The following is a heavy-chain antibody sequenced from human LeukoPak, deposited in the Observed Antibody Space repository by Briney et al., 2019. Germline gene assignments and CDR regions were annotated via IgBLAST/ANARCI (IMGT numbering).Heavy chain of an antibody. CDR3: ARRRIVGSTDDAFDI. V-gene: IGHV3-30-3*01. Sequence: GRSLRLSCAASGFTFSSYAMHWVRQAPGKGLEWAAVISSDGNTKYYADSVKGRFTISRDNSNNTLYLQMNSLRADDTAIYYCARRRIVGSTDDAFDIWGQGTMVTLSS. CDR2: ISSDGNTK. J-gene: IGHJ3*02. CDR1: GFTFSSYA. D-gene: IGHD1-26*01.